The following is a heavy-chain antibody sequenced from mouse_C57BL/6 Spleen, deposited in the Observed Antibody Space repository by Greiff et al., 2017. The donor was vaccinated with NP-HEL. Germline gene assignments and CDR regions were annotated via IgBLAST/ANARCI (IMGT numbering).Heavy chain of an antibody. CDR1: GFTFSDYG. CDR2: ISSGSSTI. CDR3: ARDYGNSGNFDV. V-gene: IGHV5-17*01. D-gene: IGHD2-1*01. J-gene: IGHJ1*03. Sequence: VQLKESGGGLVKPGGSLKLSCAASGFTFSDYGMHWVRQAPEKGLEWVAYISSGSSTIYYADTVKGRFTISRDNAKNTLFLQMTSLRSEDTAMYYCARDYGNSGNFDVWGTGTTVTVSS.